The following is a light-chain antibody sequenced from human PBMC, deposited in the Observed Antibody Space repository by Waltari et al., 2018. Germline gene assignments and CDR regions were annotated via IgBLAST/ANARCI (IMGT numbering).Light chain of an antibody. CDR2: VNSDGSP. Sequence: QLVLTESPSASASLGASVRLTCTLDSGHTSNIIAWHQQQPEKGPRYLMKVNSDGSPSKGDAIPDRFSGSGSGAVPYLTSSNVQSDDEADYDCQTGGHGTWVFGGGTKLTVL. CDR3: QTGGHGTWV. V-gene: IGLV4-69*01. CDR1: SGHTSNI. J-gene: IGLJ3*02.